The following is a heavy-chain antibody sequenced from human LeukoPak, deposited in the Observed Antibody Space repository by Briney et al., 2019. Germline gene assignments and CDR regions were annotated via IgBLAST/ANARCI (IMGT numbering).Heavy chain of an antibody. V-gene: IGHV1-2*02. D-gene: IGHD5-24*01. Sequence: ASVKVSCKASGYTFTGYYMHWVRQAPGQGLEWMGWINPNNGVTNYAQNFQGRVTMSRDTSISTAYLEVTRLKSDDTAVYFCAKSGYNRFDYWGQGTLVTVSS. CDR1: GYTFTGYY. J-gene: IGHJ4*02. CDR2: INPNNGVT. CDR3: AKSGYNRFDY.